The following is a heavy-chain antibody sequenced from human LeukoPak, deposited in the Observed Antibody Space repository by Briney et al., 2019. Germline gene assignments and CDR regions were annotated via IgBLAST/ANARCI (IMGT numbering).Heavy chain of an antibody. CDR3: ARDSRVTGVDY. Sequence: PSETLSLTCTVSGGSISSSSYYWGWIRQPPGKGLEWIGSIYYSGSTYYNPSLKSRVTISVDTSKNQFSLKLSSVTAADTAVYYCARDSRVTGVDYWGQGTLVTVSS. J-gene: IGHJ4*02. V-gene: IGHV4-39*07. CDR1: GGSISSSSYY. CDR2: IYYSGST.